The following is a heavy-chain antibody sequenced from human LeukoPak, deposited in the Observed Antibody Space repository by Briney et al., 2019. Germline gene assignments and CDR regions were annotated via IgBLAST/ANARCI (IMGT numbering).Heavy chain of an antibody. CDR2: INHSGST. Sequence: PSETLSLTCAVYGGSFSGYYWSWIRQPPGKGLEWIGEINHSGSTNYNPSLKSRVTILVDTSKNQFSLKLSSVTAADTAVYYCARLGYCSGGSCPGDYWGQGTLVTVSS. CDR3: ARLGYCSGGSCPGDY. V-gene: IGHV4-34*01. D-gene: IGHD2-15*01. CDR1: GGSFSGYY. J-gene: IGHJ4*02.